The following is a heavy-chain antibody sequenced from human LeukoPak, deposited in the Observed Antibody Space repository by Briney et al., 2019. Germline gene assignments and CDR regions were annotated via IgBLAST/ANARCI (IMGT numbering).Heavy chain of an antibody. CDR3: AKSVTAFANYYYYGMDV. V-gene: IGHV3-9*01. CDR2: ISWNSGSI. Sequence: PGGSLRLSCEASGFTFSSYAMHWVRQAPGKGLEWVSGISWNSGSIGYADSVKGRFTISRDNAKNSLYLQMNSLRAEDTALYYCAKSVTAFANYYYYGMDVWGQGTTVTVSS. J-gene: IGHJ6*02. CDR1: GFTFSSYA. D-gene: IGHD5-18*01.